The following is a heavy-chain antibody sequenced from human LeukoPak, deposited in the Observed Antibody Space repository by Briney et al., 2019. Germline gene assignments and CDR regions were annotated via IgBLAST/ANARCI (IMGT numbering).Heavy chain of an antibody. D-gene: IGHD3-3*01. CDR2: FSAYNGNT. CDR3: ARGKWDYDFWSGYYTGTNYYYMDV. Sequence: GASVKVSCKASGYTFTSYGISWVRQAPGQGLEGMGWFSAYNGNTNYAQKLQGRVTMTTDTSTSTAYMELRSLRSDDTAVYYCARGKWDYDFWSGYYTGTNYYYMDVWGKGTTVTVSS. J-gene: IGHJ6*03. CDR1: GYTFTSYG. V-gene: IGHV1-18*01.